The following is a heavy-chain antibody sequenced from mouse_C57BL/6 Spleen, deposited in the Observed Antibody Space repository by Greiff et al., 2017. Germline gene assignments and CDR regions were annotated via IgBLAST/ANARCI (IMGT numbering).Heavy chain of an antibody. CDR1: GYTFTSYG. D-gene: IGHD2-3*01. Sequence: LQESGAELARPGASVKLSCKASGYTFTSYGISWVKQRTGQGLEWIGEIYPRSGNTYYNEKFKGKATLTADKSSSTAYMELRSLTSEDSAVYFCARNYDGTVDYWGQGTTLTVSS. CDR3: ARNYDGTVDY. CDR2: IYPRSGNT. V-gene: IGHV1-81*01. J-gene: IGHJ2*01.